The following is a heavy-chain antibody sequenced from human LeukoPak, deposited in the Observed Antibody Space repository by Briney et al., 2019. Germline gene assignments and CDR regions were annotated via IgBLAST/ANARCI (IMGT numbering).Heavy chain of an antibody. J-gene: IGHJ4*02. V-gene: IGHV3-23*01. CDR1: GFTFSSYA. CDR2: ISGSGGST. Sequence: GGSLRLSCAASGFTFSSYAMSWVRQAPGKGLEWVSAISGSGGSTYYADSVKGRFTISRDNAKNSLYLQMNSLRAEDTAVYYCASCSRAAAGYLESRKTDERRGGYYFDYWGQGTLVTVSS. D-gene: IGHD6-13*01. CDR3: ASCSRAAAGYLESRKTDERRGGYYFDY.